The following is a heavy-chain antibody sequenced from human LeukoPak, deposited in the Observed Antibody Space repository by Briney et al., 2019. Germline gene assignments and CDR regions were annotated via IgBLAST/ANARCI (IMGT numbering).Heavy chain of an antibody. CDR2: MNPISGNT. V-gene: IGHV1-8*01. CDR1: GYTFTTYD. Sequence: ASVKVSCKASGYTFTTYDIYWVRHATGQGLEWMGWMNPISGNTGYAQKFQGRVTMTRNTSISTAYMELSSLRSEDTAVYYCARGPNKSDGGNSGSAWFDPWGQGTLVTVSS. D-gene: IGHD4-23*01. J-gene: IGHJ5*02. CDR3: ARGPNKSDGGNSGSAWFDP.